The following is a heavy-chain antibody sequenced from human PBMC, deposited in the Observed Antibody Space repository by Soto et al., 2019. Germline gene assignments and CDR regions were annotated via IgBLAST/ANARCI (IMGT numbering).Heavy chain of an antibody. D-gene: IGHD2-15*01. Sequence: PGGSLRLPGVASGFTYSSEWMSWVRQARGKGLEWVAKLKQGVSEIYYVNSVKGRFTISRDNAKNSLYLQMNSLTAEDTAVYYCARDKAHSHCRGSSCCPGGTGYWGQGTLVTVP. J-gene: IGHJ4*02. CDR3: ARDKAHSHCRGSSCCPGGTGY. CDR2: LKQGVSEI. CDR1: GFTYSSEW. V-gene: IGHV3-7*01.